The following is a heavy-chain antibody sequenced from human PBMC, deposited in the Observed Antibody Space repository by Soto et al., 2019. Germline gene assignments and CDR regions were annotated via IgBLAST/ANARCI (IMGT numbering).Heavy chain of an antibody. V-gene: IGHV3-7*03. J-gene: IGHJ4*02. CDR3: ARVSYGDYYFDC. D-gene: IGHD4-17*01. Sequence: VQLVESGGGLVQPGGSLRLSCAASGFSFTNYWMSWVRQAPGKGLEWVANIKQEGSEKYYVDSVKGRFTISRDNAKNPLYLQMNSLRAEDTAVYYCARVSYGDYYFDCWGQGTLVTVSS. CDR2: IKQEGSEK. CDR1: GFSFTNYW.